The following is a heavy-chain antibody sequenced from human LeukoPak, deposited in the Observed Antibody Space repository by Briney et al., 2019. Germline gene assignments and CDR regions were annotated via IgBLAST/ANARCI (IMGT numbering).Heavy chain of an antibody. J-gene: IGHJ2*01. Sequence: PPRGTLTLSCEGSGFSVSTKYMNWVRQAPGKGLEWVSILYSGSSTYYTGSVKGRFTVSRDDSKNTLYLHMNSLGAEDTAVYYCARVGDHYHWYLDVWGRGTLVTGSS. V-gene: IGHV3-53*01. CDR3: ARVGDHYHWYLDV. CDR2: LYSGSST. D-gene: IGHD3-10*01. CDR1: GFSVSTKY.